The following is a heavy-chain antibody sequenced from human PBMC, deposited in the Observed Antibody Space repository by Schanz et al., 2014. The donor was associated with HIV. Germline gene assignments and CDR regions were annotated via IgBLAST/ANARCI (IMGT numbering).Heavy chain of an antibody. Sequence: VQLVESGGGLVKPGGSLRLSCAASGFTFSSYGMHWVRQTQGKGPERVAVIWYDGSHTYYADSVKGRFTISRDNSKSTLYLQMNSLRAEDTAVYYCAKDLRANYYGPQVDWFDSWGQGTRVTVTS. CDR2: IWYDGSHT. CDR1: GFTFSSYG. V-gene: IGHV3-33*06. D-gene: IGHD3-10*01. CDR3: AKDLRANYYGPQVDWFDS. J-gene: IGHJ5*01.